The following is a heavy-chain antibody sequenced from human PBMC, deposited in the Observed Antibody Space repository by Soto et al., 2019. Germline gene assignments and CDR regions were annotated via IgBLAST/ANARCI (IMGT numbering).Heavy chain of an antibody. D-gene: IGHD6-6*01. CDR2: IIPMFGTA. Sequence: QVQLVQSGAEVKKPGSSVKVSCKASGGTFSSYAISWVRQAPGQGLEWMGGIIPMFGTADYAQRFQGRVTINADESTSPAYMELSSLRSEDTAVYYCARHSSSTNYSYYGMDVWGQGTTVTVSS. CDR3: ARHSSSTNYSYYGMDV. J-gene: IGHJ6*02. CDR1: GGTFSSYA. V-gene: IGHV1-69*12.